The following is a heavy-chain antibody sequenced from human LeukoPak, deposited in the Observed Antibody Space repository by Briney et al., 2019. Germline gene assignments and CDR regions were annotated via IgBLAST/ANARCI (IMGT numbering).Heavy chain of an antibody. CDR3: AASSRIAGGHGSFDY. J-gene: IGHJ4*02. Sequence: GGALRLSCAASGFTFSSHAMSRVRQAPGKGLEWASRISGGGGSTYYQGYVKGRLTISRDNYKNTLYLQMNSLRAEDTAVYYCAASSRIAGGHGSFDYWGQGTLVTVSS. V-gene: IGHV3-23*01. D-gene: IGHD3-16*01. CDR1: GFTFSSHA. CDR2: ISGGGGST.